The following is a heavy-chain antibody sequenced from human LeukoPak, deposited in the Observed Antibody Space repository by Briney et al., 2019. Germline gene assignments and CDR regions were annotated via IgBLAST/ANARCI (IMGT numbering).Heavy chain of an antibody. V-gene: IGHV4-39*01. J-gene: IGHJ4*02. CDR1: GGSVSSRYYY. CDR2: IYYSGST. D-gene: IGHD3-10*01. CDR3: ARGGLGARGDLDY. Sequence: PSETLSLTCTVSGGSVSSRYYYWGWIRQPPGKGLEWIGSIYYSGSTYYNPSLKSRVTISVDTSKNQFSLKLSSVTAADTAVYYCARGGLGARGDLDYWGQGTLVTVSS.